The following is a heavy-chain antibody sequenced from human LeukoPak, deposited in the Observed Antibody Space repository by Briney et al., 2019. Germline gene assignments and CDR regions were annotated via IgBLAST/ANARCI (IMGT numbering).Heavy chain of an antibody. V-gene: IGHV4-59*12. CDR2: IYYSGTT. D-gene: IGHD3-16*01. Sequence: PSETLSLTCTVSGGSISIFYWSWIRQPPGKGLEWIGDIYYSGTTNYNPSLKSRLTISLDTSKNQFSLRLTSVTAADTAVYYCASNLGGSWFDPWGQGTLVTVPS. CDR3: ASNLGGSWFDP. J-gene: IGHJ5*02. CDR1: GGSISIFY.